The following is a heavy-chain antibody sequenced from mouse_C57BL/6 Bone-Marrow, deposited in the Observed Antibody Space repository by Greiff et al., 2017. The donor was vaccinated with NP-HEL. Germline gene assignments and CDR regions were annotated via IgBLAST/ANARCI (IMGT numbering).Heavy chain of an antibody. J-gene: IGHJ4*01. Sequence: EVQLVESGGGLVQPGGSLKLSCAASGFTFSDYYMYWVRQTPEKRLEWVAYISNGGGSTYYPDSVKGRFTISRDNAKNTLYLQMSRLKSEDTAMYYCARHGRYLEVNAMDYWGQGASVTVSS. CDR1: GFTFSDYY. CDR2: ISNGGGST. D-gene: IGHD1-1*01. CDR3: ARHGRYLEVNAMDY. V-gene: IGHV5-12*01.